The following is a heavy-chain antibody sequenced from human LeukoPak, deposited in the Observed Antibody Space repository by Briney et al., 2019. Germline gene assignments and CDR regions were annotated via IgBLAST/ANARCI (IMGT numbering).Heavy chain of an antibody. V-gene: IGHV5-51*01. D-gene: IGHD2-15*01. CDR2: IYPGDSGT. CDR3: ARRYCSGGSCYRNWFDP. CDR1: GYSFTNYW. Sequence: GESPKISCKGSGYSFTNYWIGWVRQMPGKGLEWMGIIYPGDSGTTYSPSFQGQVTISADKSISTAYLQWSSLKASDTAIYYCARRYCSGGSCYRNWFDPWGQGTLVTVSS. J-gene: IGHJ5*02.